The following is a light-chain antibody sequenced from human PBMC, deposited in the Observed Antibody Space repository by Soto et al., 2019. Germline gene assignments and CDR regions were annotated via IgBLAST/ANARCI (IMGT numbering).Light chain of an antibody. CDR2: DVS. Sequence: QCALTQPPSASGSPGQSVTISCTGTSSDVGGYNYVSWYQQHPGKAPKLMIYDVSKRPSGVPDRFSGSKSGNTASLTVSGLQAEDEADYYCSSYAGSNGVVFGGGTKLTVL. J-gene: IGLJ2*01. V-gene: IGLV2-8*01. CDR3: SSYAGSNGVV. CDR1: SSDVGGYNY.